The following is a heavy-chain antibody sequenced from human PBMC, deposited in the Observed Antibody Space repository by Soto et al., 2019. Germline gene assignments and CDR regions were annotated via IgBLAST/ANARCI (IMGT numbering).Heavy chain of an antibody. CDR3: ARDLTRSCGGGGCAALDL. Sequence: EVPLVESGGGMVQPGRSLRLSCVGSGFTFKTDWMTWVRQGPGKGLEWVANIKGDGTKENYVDSVKGRFTISRANAKNSLYLQMISLRVGATGVYYCARDLTRSCGGGGCAALDLWGQGKVVTVSS. V-gene: IGHV3-7*04. CDR2: IKGDGTKE. D-gene: IGHD2-21*01. J-gene: IGHJ3*01. CDR1: GFTFKTDW.